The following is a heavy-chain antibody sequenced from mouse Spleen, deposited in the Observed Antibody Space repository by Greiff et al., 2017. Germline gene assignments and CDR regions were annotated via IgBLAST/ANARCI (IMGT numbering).Heavy chain of an antibody. Sequence: VQLVESGPGLVQPSQSLSITCTVSGFSLTSYGVHWVRQSPGKGLEWLGVIWSGGSTDYNAAFISRLSISKDNSKSQVFFKMNSLQADDTAIYYCARRGITTVVGYAMDYWGQGTSVTVSS. D-gene: IGHD1-1*01. CDR1: GFSLTSYG. CDR3: ARRGITTVVGYAMDY. CDR2: IWSGGST. J-gene: IGHJ4*01. V-gene: IGHV2-2*01.